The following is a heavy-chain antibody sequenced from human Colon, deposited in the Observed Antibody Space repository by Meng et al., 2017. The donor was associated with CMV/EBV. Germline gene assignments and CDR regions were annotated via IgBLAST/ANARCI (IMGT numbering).Heavy chain of an antibody. J-gene: IGHJ4*02. V-gene: IGHV1-2*06. CDR3: ARVPLGATTSLDY. Sequence: NASGYTFTGYYMHWVRQAPGQGLEWMGRINPNSGGTNYAQKFQGRVTMTRDTSISTAYMELSRLTSDDTAVYYCARVPLGATTSLDYWGQGTLVTVSS. CDR2: INPNSGGT. CDR1: GYTFTGYY. D-gene: IGHD1-26*01.